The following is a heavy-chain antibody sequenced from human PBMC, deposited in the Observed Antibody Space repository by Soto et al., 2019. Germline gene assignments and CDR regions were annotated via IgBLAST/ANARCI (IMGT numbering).Heavy chain of an antibody. CDR1: GFTFSSYG. CDR2: ISYDGSNK. CDR3: AKDLIVGATFPSGLDH. Sequence: GGSLRLSCAASGFTFSSYGMHWVRQAPGKGLEWVAVISYDGSNKYYADSVKGRFTISRDNSKNTLYLQMNSLRAEDTAVYYCAKDLIVGATFPSGLDHWGQGTLVTVSS. J-gene: IGHJ4*02. D-gene: IGHD1-26*01. V-gene: IGHV3-30*18.